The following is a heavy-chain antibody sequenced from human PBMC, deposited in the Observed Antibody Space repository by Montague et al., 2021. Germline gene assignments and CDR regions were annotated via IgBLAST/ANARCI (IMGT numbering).Heavy chain of an antibody. Sequence: SETLSLTCTVSGGSISGYWSWIRQPLGKGLEWLGYIYYTGTTKYNPSLRSRVTISVDTSKNQFSLKLSSVTAADTAVYYCARVDDHGHSDYWGQGTLVTVSS. CDR2: IYYTGTT. CDR1: GGSISGY. J-gene: IGHJ4*02. D-gene: IGHD1-1*01. CDR3: ARVDDHGHSDY. V-gene: IGHV4-59*12.